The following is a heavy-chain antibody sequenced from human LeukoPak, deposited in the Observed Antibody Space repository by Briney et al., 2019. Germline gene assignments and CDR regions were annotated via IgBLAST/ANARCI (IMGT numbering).Heavy chain of an antibody. CDR3: ARGRGCSGGSCYSLTSDAFDI. CDR1: GFTFSSYS. Sequence: GGSLRLSCAASGFTFSSYSMNWVRQAPGKGLEWVSSISSSSSYIYYADSVKGRFTISRDNAKNSLYLQMNSLRAEDTAVYYCARGRGCSGGSCYSLTSDAFDIWGQGTMATVSS. CDR2: ISSSSSYI. D-gene: IGHD2-15*01. J-gene: IGHJ3*02. V-gene: IGHV3-21*01.